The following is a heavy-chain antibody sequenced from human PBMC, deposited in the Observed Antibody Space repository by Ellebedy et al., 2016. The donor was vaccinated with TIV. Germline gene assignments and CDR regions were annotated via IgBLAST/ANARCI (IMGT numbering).Heavy chain of an antibody. CDR3: ARNQFVSHYYYGVDV. J-gene: IGHJ6*02. CDR1: GFTFNDYG. D-gene: IGHD3-10*01. Sequence: GESLKISCAASGFTFNDYGRHWVRQAPGKGLEWVAVIWCDGSRNYYGEFVEDRFTISRDNSRKTVYIQMNNLRADDTATYYCARNQFVSHYYYGVDVWGQGTTVTFSS. V-gene: IGHV3-33*08. CDR2: IWCDGSRN.